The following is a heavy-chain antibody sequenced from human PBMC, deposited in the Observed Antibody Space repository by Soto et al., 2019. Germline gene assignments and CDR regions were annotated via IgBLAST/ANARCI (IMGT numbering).Heavy chain of an antibody. CDR1: GFTFSSYA. D-gene: IGHD2-2*01. Sequence: GGSLRLSCAASGFTFSSYAMSWVRQAPGKGLEWVSAISGSGGSTYYADSVKGRFTISRDNSKNTLYLQMNSLRAEDTAVYYCAKDLFSSSGSSYIDYLCLEALLTISS. J-gene: IGHJ4*02. CDR2: ISGSGGST. CDR3: AKDLFSSSGSSYIDY. V-gene: IGHV3-23*01.